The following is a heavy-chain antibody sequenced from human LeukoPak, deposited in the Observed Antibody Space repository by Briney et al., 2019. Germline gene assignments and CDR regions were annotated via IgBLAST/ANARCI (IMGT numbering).Heavy chain of an antibody. J-gene: IGHJ4*02. CDR2: INTDGSTT. V-gene: IGHV3-74*01. Sequence: GGSLRLSCAASGFTFSGSWMNWVRQAPGEGLVWVSRINTDGSTTNYADSVKGRFTISRDNAKNRLYLQMNSLRAEDTAVYYCARDQDWLMIYFDYWGQGTLVTVSS. CDR3: ARDQDWLMIYFDY. D-gene: IGHD3-3*01. CDR1: GFTFSGSW.